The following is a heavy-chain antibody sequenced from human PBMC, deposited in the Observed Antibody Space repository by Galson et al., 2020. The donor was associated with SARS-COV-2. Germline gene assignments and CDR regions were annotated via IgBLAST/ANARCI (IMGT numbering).Heavy chain of an antibody. CDR3: ERDWEDAGSDWPYYLGR. Sequence: SQTLSLPCTVSGGSISSTTFYWGWIRQPLGKGLEWIESNYSSGNTYYNPSLKRRVTIPIDSAKNQFSLNLKSVTAADTALYYCERDWEDAGSDWPYYLGRWGQGILVNVSS. D-gene: IGHD6-19*01. V-gene: IGHV4-39*07. J-gene: IGHJ4*02. CDR1: GGSISSTTFY. CDR2: NYSSGNT.